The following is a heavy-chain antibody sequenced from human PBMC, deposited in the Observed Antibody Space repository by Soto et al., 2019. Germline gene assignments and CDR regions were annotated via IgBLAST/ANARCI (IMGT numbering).Heavy chain of an antibody. CDR1: GYTFTSYG. J-gene: IGHJ4*02. V-gene: IGHV1-18*01. Sequence: ASVKVSCKASGYTFTSYGISWVRQAPGQGLEWMGWISAYNGNTNYAQKLQGRVTMTTDTSTSTAYMELRSLRSDDTAVYYCARDLGSEKALYYDFWSGYYTLDPFDYWGQGTLVTVSS. D-gene: IGHD3-3*01. CDR3: ARDLGSEKALYYDFWSGYYTLDPFDY. CDR2: ISAYNGNT.